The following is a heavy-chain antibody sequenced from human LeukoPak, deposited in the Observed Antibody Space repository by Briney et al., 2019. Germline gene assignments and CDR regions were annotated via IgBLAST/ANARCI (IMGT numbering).Heavy chain of an antibody. CDR2: INPNSGGP. CDR3: ARDRLRRNYHYDILTGPTHDDPGLDFDY. D-gene: IGHD3-9*01. Sequence: ASVKVSCKASGYTFTGYYMHSVRQAPGQGVEWMGWINPNSGGPNYAQKFQGWVTMTRDTSISTAYMELSRLRSDDTAVYYCARDRLRRNYHYDILTGPTHDDPGLDFDYWGQGTLVTVSS. J-gene: IGHJ4*02. V-gene: IGHV1-2*04. CDR1: GYTFTGYY.